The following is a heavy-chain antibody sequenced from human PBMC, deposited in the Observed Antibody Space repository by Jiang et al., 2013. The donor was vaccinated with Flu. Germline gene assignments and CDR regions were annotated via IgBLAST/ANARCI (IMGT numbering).Heavy chain of an antibody. CDR2: MNPNSGNT. V-gene: IGHV1-8*01. Sequence: SGAEVKKPGASVKVSCKASGYTFTSYDINWVRQATGQGLEWMGWMNPNSGNTGYAQKFQGRVTMTTDTSTSTAYMELRSLRSDDTAVYYCARDAGGDSFKDYYYYGMDVWGKGTTVTVSS. CDR3: ARDAGGDSFKDYYYYGMDV. D-gene: IGHD2-21*02. CDR1: GYTFTSYD. J-gene: IGHJ6*04.